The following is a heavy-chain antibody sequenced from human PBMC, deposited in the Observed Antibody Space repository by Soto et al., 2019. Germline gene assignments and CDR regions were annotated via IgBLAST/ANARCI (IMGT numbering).Heavy chain of an antibody. J-gene: IGHJ5*02. Sequence: ASVKVSCKASGYTFITYVIHWVRQAPGQRLQWMGWINTVNGNTKYSQNFQGRVTFSKDPSANTASMELSSLRSEDTAVYYCPRGYTGSAGRFDPWGQGTLVTVSS. D-gene: IGHD2-2*02. CDR3: PRGYTGSAGRFDP. V-gene: IGHV1-3*04. CDR1: GYTFITYV. CDR2: INTVNGNT.